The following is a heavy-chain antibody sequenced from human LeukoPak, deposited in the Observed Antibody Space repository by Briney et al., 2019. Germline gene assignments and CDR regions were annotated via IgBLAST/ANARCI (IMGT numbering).Heavy chain of an antibody. CDR3: ARDRESRDWLGVVYYYYYYMDV. J-gene: IGHJ6*03. D-gene: IGHD3-10*01. Sequence: GASVKVSFKVSGYTLTELSMHCVRQAPGKGLEWMGGFDPEDGETIYAQKLQGRVTMTTDTSTSTAYMELRSLRSDDTAVYYCARDRESRDWLGVVYYYYYYMDVWGKGTTVTVSS. V-gene: IGHV1-24*01. CDR2: FDPEDGET. CDR1: GYTLTELS.